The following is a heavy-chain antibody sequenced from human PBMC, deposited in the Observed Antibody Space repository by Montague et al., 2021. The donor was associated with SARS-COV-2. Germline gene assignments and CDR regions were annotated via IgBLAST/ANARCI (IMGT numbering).Heavy chain of an antibody. CDR3: ARGDVEMATIKSGGPFYHFDY. CDR2: IYYGGST. J-gene: IGHJ4*02. V-gene: IGHV4-59*13. D-gene: IGHD5-24*01. CDR1: GGSISSYY. Sequence: SETLSLTCTVSGGSISSYYWCWIRQPPGKGLEWIGYIYYGGSTNXNPSRKGPVTISVDTSKNQFSLKLSSVTAADTAVYYCARGDVEMATIKSGGPFYHFDYWGQGTLVTVSS.